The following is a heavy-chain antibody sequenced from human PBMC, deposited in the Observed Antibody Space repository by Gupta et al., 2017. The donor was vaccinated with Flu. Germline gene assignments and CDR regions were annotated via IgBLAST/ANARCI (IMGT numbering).Heavy chain of an antibody. CDR3: GVNSGGFGFAGAVDI. Sequence: YARNGGRQGPGEGLEGVGGISGRGGSTYYADAVKGRFTISRDNSKNTVYLQMNSLRAEDTAVYDCGVNSGGFGFAGAVDIWGQGTMVSV. CDR2: ISGRGGST. J-gene: IGHJ3*02. CDR1: YA. V-gene: IGHV3-23*01. D-gene: IGHD3-16*01.